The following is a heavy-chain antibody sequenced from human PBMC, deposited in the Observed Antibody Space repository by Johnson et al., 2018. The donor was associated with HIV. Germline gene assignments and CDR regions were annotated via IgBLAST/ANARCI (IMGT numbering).Heavy chain of an antibody. V-gene: IGHV3-30*02. Sequence: VQLVESGGDLVQPGGSLRLSCAASGFIFSDYYMSWIRQAPGKGLEWVAFIRFDGSNKYYADSVKGRFTISRDNSKNTLYLQMNSLRAEDTAVYYCAKGGSAVAVAFDIWGQGTMVTVSS. D-gene: IGHD6-19*01. J-gene: IGHJ3*02. CDR2: IRFDGSNK. CDR3: AKGGSAVAVAFDI. CDR1: GFIFSDYY.